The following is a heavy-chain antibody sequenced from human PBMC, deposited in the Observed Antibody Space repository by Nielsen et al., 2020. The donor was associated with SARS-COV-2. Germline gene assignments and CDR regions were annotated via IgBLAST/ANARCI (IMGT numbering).Heavy chain of an antibody. Sequence: GGSLRLSCTASGFTFTAYWMHWVRQAPGKGLTWVSHINFDGTGTSYADSVKGRFTISRDNAKNTVYLQMNSLRAEDTAVYYCAREERKLPLDYWGQGTLVTVSS. CDR2: INFDGTGT. CDR1: GFTFTAYW. J-gene: IGHJ4*02. CDR3: AREERKLPLDY. D-gene: IGHD5-24*01. V-gene: IGHV3-74*01.